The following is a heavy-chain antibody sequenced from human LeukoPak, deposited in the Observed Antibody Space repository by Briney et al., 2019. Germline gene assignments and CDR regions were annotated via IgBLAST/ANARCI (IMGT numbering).Heavy chain of an antibody. D-gene: IGHD6-19*01. V-gene: IGHV4-39*01. CDR3: ASRRAVAAYYYYYMDV. CDR2: IYYSGST. J-gene: IGHJ6*03. CDR1: GGSISSSSYY. Sequence: PSETLSLTCTVSGGSISSSSYYWGWIRQPPGKGLEWIVSIYYSGSTYYNPSLKSRVTISVDTSKNQFSLKLSSVTAADTAVYYCASRRAVAAYYYYYMDVWGKGTTVTVSS.